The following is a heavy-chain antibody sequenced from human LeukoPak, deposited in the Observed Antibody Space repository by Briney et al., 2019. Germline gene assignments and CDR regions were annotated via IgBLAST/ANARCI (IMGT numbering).Heavy chain of an antibody. Sequence: ASVKVSCETSGYTFSDFGMSWVRQAAGQGLEWMGWISAYNGDTNYAHNLQGRVTMTTDTSTGTAYMELRSLRSDDTAVYYCARGRPSDYWGQGTLVTVSS. CDR3: ARGRPSDY. CDR1: GYTFSDFG. V-gene: IGHV1-18*01. J-gene: IGHJ4*02. CDR2: ISAYNGDT.